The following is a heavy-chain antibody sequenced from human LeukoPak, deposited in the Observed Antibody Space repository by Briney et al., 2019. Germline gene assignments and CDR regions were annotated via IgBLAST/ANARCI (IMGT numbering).Heavy chain of an antibody. V-gene: IGHV3-23*01. CDR3: AKGGEYNRNAYLDY. CDR2: ISASGGRT. D-gene: IGHD1-20*01. J-gene: IGHJ4*02. CDR1: GFTFSSYA. Sequence: TGGSLRLSCAASGFTFSSYAMSWVRQAPGKGLEWVSVISASGGRTYYAESVKGRLTISRDTSKNTLYLQTNSLRGEDTAVYYCAKGGEYNRNAYLDYWGQGTLVTVSS.